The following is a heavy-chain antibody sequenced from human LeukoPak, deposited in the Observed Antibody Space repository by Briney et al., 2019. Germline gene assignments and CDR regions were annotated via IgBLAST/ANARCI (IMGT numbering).Heavy chain of an antibody. CDR3: ARTSGSYFPANDAFDI. J-gene: IGHJ3*02. CDR2: INPSGGST. D-gene: IGHD1-26*01. Sequence: ASVKVSCKASGYTFTSYYMHWVRQAPGQGLEWMGIINPSGGSTSYAQKFQGRVTMTRDTSTSTVYMELSSLGSEDTAVYYCARTSGSYFPANDAFDIWGQGTMVTVSS. CDR1: GYTFTSYY. V-gene: IGHV1-46*01.